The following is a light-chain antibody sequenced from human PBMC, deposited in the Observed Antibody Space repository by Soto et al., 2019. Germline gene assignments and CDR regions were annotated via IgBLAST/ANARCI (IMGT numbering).Light chain of an antibody. V-gene: IGLV2-14*01. CDR3: SSYTGSSTYVV. J-gene: IGLJ2*01. Sequence: QSALTQPASVSGSPGQSITISCTGTSSDGGGYNSVSWYQQHPGKAPKLMIYDVSTRPSGVSNRFSGSKSGNTASLTISGLQAEDEADYYCSSYTGSSTYVVFGGGTKLTVL. CDR1: SSDGGGYNS. CDR2: DVS.